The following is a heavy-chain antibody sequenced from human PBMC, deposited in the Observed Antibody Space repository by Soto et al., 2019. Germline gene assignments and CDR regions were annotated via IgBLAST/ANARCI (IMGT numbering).Heavy chain of an antibody. Sequence: HPGGSLRLSCAASGFTFSSYGMHWVRQAPGKGLEWVAVISYDGSNKYYADSVKGRFTISRDNSKNTLYLQMNSLRAEDTAVYYCANALTYYYDSSGYYTGSPDYWGQGTLVTVSS. D-gene: IGHD3-22*01. J-gene: IGHJ4*02. CDR3: ANALTYYYDSSGYYTGSPDY. V-gene: IGHV3-30*18. CDR2: ISYDGSNK. CDR1: GFTFSSYG.